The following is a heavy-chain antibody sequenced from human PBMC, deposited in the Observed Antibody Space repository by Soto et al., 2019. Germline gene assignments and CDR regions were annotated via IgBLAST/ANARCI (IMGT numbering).Heavy chain of an antibody. CDR2: ISITVFYI. Sequence: PWGSLRLSCAVSGFNLSDYNMNWVRQAPGKGLEWVSSISITVFYIYYLDSLRGRITISRDNAKNSVYLQMNSLRGEDSAVYFCAREKCSSNNCYFMGYYGREVWVKGTTVNVSS. CDR3: AREKCSSNNCYFMGYYGREV. V-gene: IGHV3-21*01. J-gene: IGHJ6*04. CDR1: GFNLSDYN. D-gene: IGHD2-2*01.